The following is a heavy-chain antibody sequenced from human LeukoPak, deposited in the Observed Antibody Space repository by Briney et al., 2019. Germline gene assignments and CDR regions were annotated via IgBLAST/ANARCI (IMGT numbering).Heavy chain of an antibody. CDR2: MYYSGST. V-gene: IGHV4-30-4*07. CDR3: ARDWQQLDYYYMDV. D-gene: IGHD6-13*01. J-gene: IGHJ6*03. CDR1: GGSISSGDYS. Sequence: SETLSLTCAVSGGSISSGDYSWSWIRQPPGKGLESIGYMYYSGSTYSNLSLKSRVTISVDTSKNQFSLKLSSVTAADTAVYYCARDWQQLDYYYMDVWGKGTTVTISS.